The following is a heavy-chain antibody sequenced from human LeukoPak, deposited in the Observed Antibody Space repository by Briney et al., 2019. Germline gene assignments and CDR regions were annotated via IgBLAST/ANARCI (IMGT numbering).Heavy chain of an antibody. CDR2: ISYDGSNK. V-gene: IGHV3-30*04. J-gene: IGHJ4*02. CDR1: GFTFSSYA. Sequence: GGSLRLSCAASGFTFSSYAMHWVRQAPGKGLEWVAVISYDGSNKYYADSVKGRFTISRDNSKNTLYLQMNSLRAEDTAVYYCARGIDYWGRGTLVTVSS. CDR3: ARGIDY.